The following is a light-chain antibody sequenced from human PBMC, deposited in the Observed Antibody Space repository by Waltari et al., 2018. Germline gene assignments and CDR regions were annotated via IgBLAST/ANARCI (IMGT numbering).Light chain of an antibody. Sequence: QSALTQPASVSGSPGQSITISCTGPSSDVGGYNYVSWYQHHPGKAPKLMIYDVSQRPSGFLTRFSGSKSGNTASLTISGLQAEDEADYYCCSYAGSSTVVFGGGTKLTVL. CDR3: CSYAGSSTVV. J-gene: IGLJ2*01. CDR1: SSDVGGYNY. CDR2: DVS. V-gene: IGLV2-23*02.